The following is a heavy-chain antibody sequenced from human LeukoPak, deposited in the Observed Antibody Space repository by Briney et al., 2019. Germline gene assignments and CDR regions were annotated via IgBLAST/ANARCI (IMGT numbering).Heavy chain of an antibody. Sequence: SQTLSLTCAISGDSVSSNSAAWNWIRQPPSRGLEWLGRTYYRSKWYNDYAVSVKSRITINPDTSKNQFSLQLNSVTPEDTAVYYCAMESGWDAFDIWGQGTMVTVSS. CDR3: AMESGWDAFDI. V-gene: IGHV6-1*01. J-gene: IGHJ3*02. CDR2: TYYRSKWYN. D-gene: IGHD3-3*01. CDR1: GDSVSSNSAA.